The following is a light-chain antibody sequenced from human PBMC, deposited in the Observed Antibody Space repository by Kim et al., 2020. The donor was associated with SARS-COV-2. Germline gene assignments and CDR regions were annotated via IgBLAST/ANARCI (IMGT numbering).Light chain of an antibody. CDR1: SPNIGNNY. Sequence: RVTISCSGGSPNIGNNYVYWYQQLPGTTPKLLINRDNQRPSGVPDRFSGSKSGTSASLAISGLRSEDEADYYCTAWDDTLSGSWVFGGGTQLTVL. V-gene: IGLV1-47*01. CDR2: RDN. CDR3: TAWDDTLSGSWV. J-gene: IGLJ3*02.